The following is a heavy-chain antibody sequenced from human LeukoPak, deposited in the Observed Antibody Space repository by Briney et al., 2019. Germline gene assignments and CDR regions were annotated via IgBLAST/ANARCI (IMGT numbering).Heavy chain of an antibody. D-gene: IGHD2-15*01. CDR3: ARHRIEGYYGMDV. CDR2: INHSGST. CDR1: GGSFSGYY. Sequence: SETLSLTCAVYGGSFSGYYWSWIRQPPGKGLEWIGEINHSGSTNYNPSLKSRVTISVDTSKNQFSLKLSSVTAADTAAYYCARHRIEGYYGMDVWGQGTTVTVSS. J-gene: IGHJ6*02. V-gene: IGHV4-34*01.